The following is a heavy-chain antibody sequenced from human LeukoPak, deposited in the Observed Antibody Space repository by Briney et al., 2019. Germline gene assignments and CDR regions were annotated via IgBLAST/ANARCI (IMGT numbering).Heavy chain of an antibody. CDR2: ISSSSSYI. D-gene: IGHD4-17*01. V-gene: IGHV3-21*01. J-gene: IGHJ4*02. CDR1: GFTFSSYS. CDR3: ARRPRRGDYNLDFDY. Sequence: GGSLRLSCAASGFTFSSYSMNWVRQAPGKGLEWVSSISSSSSYIYYADPVKDRFTISRDNAKNSLYLQMNSLRAEDKAVYYCARRPRRGDYNLDFDYWGQGTLVTVSS.